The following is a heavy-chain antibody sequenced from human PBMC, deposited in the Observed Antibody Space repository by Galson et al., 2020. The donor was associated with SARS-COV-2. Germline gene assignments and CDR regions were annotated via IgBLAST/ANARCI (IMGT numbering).Heavy chain of an antibody. CDR2: ISWNSGSI. D-gene: IGHD3-16*01. Sequence: SLKISCAASGFTFDDYVMHWVRQAPGKGLEWVSGISWNSGSIGYADSVKGRFTISRDNAKNSLYLQMNSLRAEDTALYYCAKDLGGYWGQGTLVTVSS. CDR3: AKDLGGY. J-gene: IGHJ4*02. CDR1: GFTFDDYV. V-gene: IGHV3-9*01.